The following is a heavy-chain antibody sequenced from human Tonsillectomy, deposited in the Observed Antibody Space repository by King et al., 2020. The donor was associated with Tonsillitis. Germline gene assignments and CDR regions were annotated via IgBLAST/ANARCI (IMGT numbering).Heavy chain of an antibody. Sequence: VQLVESGGGVVQPGGSLRLSCAASGFNFSNYGMHWVRQAPGKGLEWVAFIRYDESYKYYADSVKGRFTISRDISNTLYLQMNSLRAEDTGIYYCAKDGSIQLWSPRDPFDYWGQGTLVTVSS. CDR1: GFNFSNYG. J-gene: IGHJ4*02. V-gene: IGHV3-30*02. D-gene: IGHD5-18*01. CDR2: IRYDESYK. CDR3: AKDGSIQLWSPRDPFDY.